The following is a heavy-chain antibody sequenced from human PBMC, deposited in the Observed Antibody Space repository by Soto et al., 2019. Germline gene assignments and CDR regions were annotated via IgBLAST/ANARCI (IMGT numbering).Heavy chain of an antibody. CDR2: IIPILNIA. Sequence: QVQLVQSGAEVKKPGSSVKVSCKASGGTFSSYTISWVRQAPGQGLEWMGRIIPILNIANYAQKFQGRVTITADKSTSTALMELSSVTSEDTTVYYSARGGVEMAPLDVEAFEIWGQGTMVTVSS. D-gene: IGHD2-15*01. J-gene: IGHJ3*02. CDR3: ARGGVEMAPLDVEAFEI. V-gene: IGHV1-69*02. CDR1: GGTFSSYT.